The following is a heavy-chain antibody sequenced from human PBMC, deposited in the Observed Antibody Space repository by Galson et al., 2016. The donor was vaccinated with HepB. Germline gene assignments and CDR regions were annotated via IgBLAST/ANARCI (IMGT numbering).Heavy chain of an antibody. Sequence: SLRLSCAASGFTFSSYWMHWVRQGPGKGLVWVSLLKSDGSFATYADDADSVKGRFTISRDNAKNTLYLQMNSLRADDTAVYYCARGSRLGAGYYCMDVWGQGTTVTVSS. CDR2: LKSDGSFA. CDR1: GFTFSSYW. D-gene: IGHD1-26*01. CDR3: ARGSRLGAGYYCMDV. J-gene: IGHJ6*02. V-gene: IGHV3-74*01.